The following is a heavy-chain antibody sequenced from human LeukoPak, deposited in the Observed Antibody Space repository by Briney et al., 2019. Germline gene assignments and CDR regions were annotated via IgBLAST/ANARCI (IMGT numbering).Heavy chain of an antibody. CDR3: ATDQGSGSYYRGFDY. Sequence: GAAVKVSCKASGYTFTGYYMHWVRQAPGQGLEWMGWINPNSGGTNYAQKFQGRVTMTRDTSISTAYMELSSLRSEDTAVYYCATDQGSGSYYRGFDYWGQGTLVTVSS. V-gene: IGHV1-2*02. J-gene: IGHJ4*02. CDR1: GYTFTGYY. CDR2: INPNSGGT. D-gene: IGHD3-10*01.